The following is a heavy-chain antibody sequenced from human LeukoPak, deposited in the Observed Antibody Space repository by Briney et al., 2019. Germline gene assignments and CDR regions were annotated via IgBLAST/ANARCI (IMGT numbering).Heavy chain of an antibody. D-gene: IGHD5-18*01. CDR2: IWYDGSNK. V-gene: IGHV3-33*01. Sequence: PGRSLRLSCAASGFTFSSYGMHWVRQAPGKGLEWVAVIWYDGSNKYYADSVKGRFTISRDNSKNTLYLQMNSLRAEDTAVYYCARDTAMAAYYFDYWGQGTLVTVSP. J-gene: IGHJ4*02. CDR3: ARDTAMAAYYFDY. CDR1: GFTFSSYG.